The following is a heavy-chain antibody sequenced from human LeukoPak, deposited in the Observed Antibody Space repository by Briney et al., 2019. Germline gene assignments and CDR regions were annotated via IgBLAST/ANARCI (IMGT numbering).Heavy chain of an antibody. J-gene: IGHJ4*02. V-gene: IGHV1-46*01. CDR2: INRSGGST. Sequence: ASVKVSCKASVYTFTSYYMHWVRQSPGQGLEWMGIINRSGGSTSYAHKFQGRVTMTRDTSTSTVYMELSSLRSEDTAVYYCARDPGIAVAGTGDYWGQGTLVTVSS. CDR1: VYTFTSYY. CDR3: ARDPGIAVAGTGDY. D-gene: IGHD6-19*01.